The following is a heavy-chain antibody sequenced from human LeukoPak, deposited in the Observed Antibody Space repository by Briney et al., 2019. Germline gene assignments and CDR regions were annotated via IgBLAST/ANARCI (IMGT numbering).Heavy chain of an antibody. Sequence: GGSLRLSCAASGFTFSSYAMSWVRHAPGKGLEWVSGINWNGGSTGYADSVKGRFTISRDNAKNSLYLQMNSLRAEDTALYHCARGLTTVTSWGQGTLVTVSS. CDR2: INWNGGST. J-gene: IGHJ5*02. D-gene: IGHD4-17*01. CDR3: ARGLTTVTS. V-gene: IGHV3-20*01. CDR1: GFTFSSYA.